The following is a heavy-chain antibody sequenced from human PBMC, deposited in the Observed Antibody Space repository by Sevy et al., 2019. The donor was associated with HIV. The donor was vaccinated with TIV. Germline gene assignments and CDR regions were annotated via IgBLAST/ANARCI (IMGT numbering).Heavy chain of an antibody. CDR3: ARDTSSWVGRAFDY. CDR2: IYYSGST. Sequence: SETLSLTCTVSGGSISSGGYYWSWIRQHPGKGLEWIEYIYYSGSTYYNPSLKSRVTISVDTSKNQFSLKLSSVTAADTAVYYCARDTSSWVGRAFDYWGQGTLVTVSS. CDR1: GGSISSGGYY. D-gene: IGHD6-13*01. J-gene: IGHJ4*02. V-gene: IGHV4-31*03.